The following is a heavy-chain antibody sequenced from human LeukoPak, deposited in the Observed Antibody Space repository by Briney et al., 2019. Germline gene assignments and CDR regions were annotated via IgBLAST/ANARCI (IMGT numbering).Heavy chain of an antibody. CDR3: ATLYTGDYYYYMDV. Sequence: GASVKVSCKASGYTFTGYYMHWVRQAPGQGLEWMGWINPNSGGTNYAQKFQGRVTMTRYTSISTAYMELSRLRSDDTAVYYCATLYTGDYYYYMDVWGKGTTVTVSS. D-gene: IGHD3-10*01. J-gene: IGHJ6*03. V-gene: IGHV1-2*02. CDR2: INPNSGGT. CDR1: GYTFTGYY.